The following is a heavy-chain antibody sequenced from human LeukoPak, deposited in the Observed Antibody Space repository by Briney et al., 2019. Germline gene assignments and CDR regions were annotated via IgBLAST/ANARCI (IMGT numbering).Heavy chain of an antibody. J-gene: IGHJ6*03. V-gene: IGHV3-7*01. Sequence: GGSLRLSCAASGFTFSSYWMSWVRQAPGKGLEWVANIKQDGSEKYYVDSVKGRSTISRDNAKNSLYLQMNSLRAKDTAVYYCATTAVVPAATYYMDVWGKGTTVTVSS. CDR3: ATTAVVPAATYYMDV. CDR2: IKQDGSEK. CDR1: GFTFSSYW. D-gene: IGHD2-2*01.